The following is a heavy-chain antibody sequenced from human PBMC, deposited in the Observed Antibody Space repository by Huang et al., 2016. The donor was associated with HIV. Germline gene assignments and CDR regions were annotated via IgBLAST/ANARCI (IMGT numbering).Heavy chain of an antibody. D-gene: IGHD6-13*01. CDR3: ARGTAAAHSDY. V-gene: IGHV4-34*01. CDR2: INHSGNT. J-gene: IGHJ4*02. Sequence: QVQLQQWGAGLLKPSETLSLTCAVYGGSFSGYNWSWIRQSPGEGLAWIGEINHSGNTNYNPARKRRVNISVDTSKNQFSLRLSSVTAADTAVYYCARGTAAAHSDYWGQGTLVTVYS. CDR1: GGSFSGYN.